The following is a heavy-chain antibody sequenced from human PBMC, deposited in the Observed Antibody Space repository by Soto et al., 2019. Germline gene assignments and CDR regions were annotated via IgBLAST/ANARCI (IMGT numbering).Heavy chain of an antibody. CDR3: ATTYYDFWSGSDY. CDR1: GYTFTSYY. V-gene: IGHV1-46*01. D-gene: IGHD3-3*01. Sequence: QVQLVQSGAEVKKPGASVKVSCKASGYTFTSYYMHWVRQAPGQGLEWMGIINPSGGSTSYAQKFQGRVXXTXDXXTSTVYMELSSLRSEDTAVYYCATTYYDFWSGSDYWGQGTLVTVSS. J-gene: IGHJ4*02. CDR2: INPSGGST.